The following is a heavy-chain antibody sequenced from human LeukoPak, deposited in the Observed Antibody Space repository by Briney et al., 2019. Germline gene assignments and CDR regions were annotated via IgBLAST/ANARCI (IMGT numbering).Heavy chain of an antibody. CDR1: GYTFTSYG. D-gene: IGHD6-19*01. CDR3: ARGSSSGWYDYAFDI. CDR2: ISAYNGNT. J-gene: IGHJ3*02. V-gene: IGHV1-18*01. Sequence: ASVKVSCKASGYTFTSYGINWVRQAPGQGLEWMGWISAYNGNTNYAQKLQGRVTMTTDTSTSTAYMELRSLRSDDTAVYYCARGSSSGWYDYAFDIWGQGTMVTVSS.